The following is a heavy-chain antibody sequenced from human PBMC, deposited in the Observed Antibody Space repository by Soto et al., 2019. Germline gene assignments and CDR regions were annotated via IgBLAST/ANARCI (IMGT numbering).Heavy chain of an antibody. CDR3: AKGILVKPPGTRTFDI. CDR1: GLTFINYA. CDR2: IGGGDGST. J-gene: IGHJ3*02. Sequence: EVQLLESGGGLVQPGGSLRLSCAASGLTFINYAMSWVRQAPGKGLEWVSTIGGGDGSTYYADSVKGRFTISRDNSNCALYLQMNSLRVGDTAIYYCAKGILVKPPGTRTFDIWGQGTMVIVSS. V-gene: IGHV3-23*01. D-gene: IGHD6-13*01.